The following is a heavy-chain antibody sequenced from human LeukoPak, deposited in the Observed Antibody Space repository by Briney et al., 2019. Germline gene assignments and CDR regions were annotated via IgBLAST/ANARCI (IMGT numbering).Heavy chain of an antibody. J-gene: IGHJ3*02. CDR1: GGSISSYY. V-gene: IGHV4-59*01. CDR3: ARRAGGLRGAFDI. CDR2: IYYSGST. D-gene: IGHD3-10*01. Sequence: SETLSFTCTVSGGSISSYYWSWIRQPPGKGLEWIGYIYYSGSTNYNPSLKSRVTISVDTSKNQFSLKLSSVTAADTAVYYCARRAGGLRGAFDIWGQGTMVTVSS.